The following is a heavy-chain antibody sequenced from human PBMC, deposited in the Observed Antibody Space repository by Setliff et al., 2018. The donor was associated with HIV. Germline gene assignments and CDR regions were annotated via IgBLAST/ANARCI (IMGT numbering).Heavy chain of an antibody. J-gene: IGHJ4*02. V-gene: IGHV4-4*02. D-gene: IGHD5-12*01. CDR2: MYTDGST. Sequence: SETLSLTCAVSGGSISSSNWWSWVRQPPGKGLEWIGHMYTDGSTNYNPSLKSRVTISVDTSKNQFSLKLSSVTAADTAVHYCAREDRDGYNPRSYFDYWGQGTLVTVSS. CDR3: AREDRDGYNPRSYFDY. CDR1: GGSISSSNW.